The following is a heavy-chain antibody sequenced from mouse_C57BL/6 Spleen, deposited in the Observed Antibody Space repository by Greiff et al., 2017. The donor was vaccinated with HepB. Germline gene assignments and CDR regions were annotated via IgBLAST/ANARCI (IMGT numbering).Heavy chain of an antibody. Sequence: QVQLQQSGAELVRPGSSVKLSCKASGYTFTSYWMDWVKQRPGQGLEWIGNIYPSDSETHYNQKFKDKATLTVDKSSSTAYMQLSSLTSEDSAVYYWARGRGSSCPYYFDYWGQGTTLTVSS. D-gene: IGHD1-1*01. CDR2: IYPSDSET. J-gene: IGHJ2*01. V-gene: IGHV1-61*01. CDR1: GYTFTSYW. CDR3: ARGRGSSCPYYFDY.